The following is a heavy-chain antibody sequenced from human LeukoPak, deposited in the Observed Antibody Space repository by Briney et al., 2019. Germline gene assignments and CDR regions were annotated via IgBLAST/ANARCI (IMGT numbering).Heavy chain of an antibody. D-gene: IGHD3-10*01. Sequence: SGPALVKPTQTLTLTCTFSGFSLSTSGICVSWIRQPPGKALEWLARLDLDDDKYYSTSLKTRLTISKDTTKNQVVLTMTNMDPVDTAAYYCARSRLLWFGELLLGPTSYGMDVWGQGTTVTVSS. J-gene: IGHJ6*02. CDR3: ARSRLLWFGELLLGPTSYGMDV. CDR1: GFSLSTSGIC. V-gene: IGHV2-70*11. CDR2: LDLDDDK.